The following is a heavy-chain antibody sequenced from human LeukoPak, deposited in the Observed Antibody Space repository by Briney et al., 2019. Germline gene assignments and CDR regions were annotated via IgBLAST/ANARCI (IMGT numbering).Heavy chain of an antibody. D-gene: IGHD2-15*01. V-gene: IGHV1-8*01. CDR2: MNPNSGNT. CDR3: ARGLAVVAATPNLVSGMDV. CDR1: GYTFTSYD. Sequence: GASVSVSCKASGYTFTSYDINWVRQAAGQGLEWMGWMNPNSGNTGYAQKFQGRVTMTRNTSISTAYMELSSLRSEDTAVYYCARGLAVVAATPNLVSGMDVWGQGTTVTVSS. J-gene: IGHJ6*02.